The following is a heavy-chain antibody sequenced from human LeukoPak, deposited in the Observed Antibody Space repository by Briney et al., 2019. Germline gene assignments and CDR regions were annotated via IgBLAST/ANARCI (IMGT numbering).Heavy chain of an antibody. CDR1: GFTFSSYW. D-gene: IGHD1-26*01. CDR2: IKQDGSEK. Sequence: GGSLRLSCAASGFTFSSYWMSWVRQAPGKGLEWVANIKQDGSEKYYVDSVKGRFTISRDNAKNSLYLQMNSLRAEDTAVYYCARPPPTREELQYYFDYWGQGTLVTVSS. J-gene: IGHJ4*02. CDR3: ARPPPTREELQYYFDY. V-gene: IGHV3-7*03.